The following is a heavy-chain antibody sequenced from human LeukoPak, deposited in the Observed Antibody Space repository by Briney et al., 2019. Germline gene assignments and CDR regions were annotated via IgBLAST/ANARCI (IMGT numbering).Heavy chain of an antibody. J-gene: IGHJ6*03. CDR2: INHRGSS. V-gene: IGHV4-34*01. CDR1: GGSISSYY. D-gene: IGHD3-16*02. CDR3: ARRIITFGGVLVIDSQVTTSKGYMDV. Sequence: TSSETLSLTCTVSGGSISSYYWSWIRQPPGKGLERIGEINHRGSSNYNPSLKSRVSISVDTSKNQFSLNLTSLTAADSAIYYCARRIITFGGVLVIDSQVTTSKGYMDVWAKGPRSPSP.